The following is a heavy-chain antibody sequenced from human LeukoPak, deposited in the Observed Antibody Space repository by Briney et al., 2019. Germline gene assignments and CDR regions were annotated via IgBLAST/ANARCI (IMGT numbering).Heavy chain of an antibody. CDR1: GFTFSSYE. CDR2: IKTDGSQI. J-gene: IGHJ4*02. D-gene: IGHD6-13*01. Sequence: PGGSLRLSCAASGFTFSSYEMNWVRQAPGKGLEWVANIKTDGSQIYYVDSVKGRFTISRDNAKNSLYLQMNSLRAEDTAVYYCARDLAAAAGALDYWGQGTLVTVSS. CDR3: ARDLAAAAGALDY. V-gene: IGHV3-7*01.